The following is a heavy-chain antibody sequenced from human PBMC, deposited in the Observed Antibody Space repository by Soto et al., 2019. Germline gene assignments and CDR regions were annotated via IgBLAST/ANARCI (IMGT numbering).Heavy chain of an antibody. CDR3: ARGGGCSGGSCYSSLSWFDP. D-gene: IGHD2-15*01. V-gene: IGHV4-31*03. CDR1: GGSISSGGYY. CDR2: IYYSGST. J-gene: IGHJ5*02. Sequence: PSETLSLTCTVSGGSISSGGYYWSWIRQHPGKGLEWIGYIYYSGSTYYNPSLKSRVTISVDTPKNQFSLKLSSVAAADTAVYYCARGGGCSGGSCYSSLSWFDPWGQGTLVTVSS.